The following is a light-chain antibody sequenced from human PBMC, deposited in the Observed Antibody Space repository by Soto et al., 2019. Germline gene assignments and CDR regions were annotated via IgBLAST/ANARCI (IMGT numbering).Light chain of an antibody. Sequence: QSVLTQSPSASASLGASVKLTCTLSSGHSSYAIAWHQQQPEKGPRYLMKLNSDGSHNKGDGIPDRFSGSSSGAERYLTISSLHSEDGADYYCQTWGTGIPVFGGGTKVTVL. CDR3: QTWGTGIPV. J-gene: IGLJ2*01. CDR1: SGHSSYA. V-gene: IGLV4-69*01. CDR2: LNSDGSH.